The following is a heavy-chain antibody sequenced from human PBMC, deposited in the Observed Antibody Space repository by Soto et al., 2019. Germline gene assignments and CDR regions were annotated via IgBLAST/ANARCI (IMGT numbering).Heavy chain of an antibody. CDR2: IYHSGST. CDR1: GGSISSGGYS. Sequence: QLQLQESGSGLVKPSQTLSLTCAVSGGSISSGGYSWSWIRQPPGKGLEWIGYIYHSGSTYYNPSLKLRATLSLASSKTASSLTVSSVPAADTAVYYCARGPPPSHWGQGTLVTVSS. J-gene: IGHJ4*02. V-gene: IGHV4-30-2*01. CDR3: ARGPPPSH.